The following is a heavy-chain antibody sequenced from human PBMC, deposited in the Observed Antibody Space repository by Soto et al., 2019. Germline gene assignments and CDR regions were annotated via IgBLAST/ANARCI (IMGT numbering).Heavy chain of an antibody. CDR2: INPNSGGT. CDR1: GYTFTGYY. CDR3: ARDRQVSSSFGDGMDV. J-gene: IGHJ6*02. D-gene: IGHD6-6*01. Sequence: EASVKVSCKASGYTFTGYYMHWVRQAPGQGLEWMGWINPNSGGTNYAQKFQGWVTMTRDTSISTAYMELSRLRSDDTAVYYCARDRQVSSSFGDGMDVWGQGTTVTVSS. V-gene: IGHV1-2*04.